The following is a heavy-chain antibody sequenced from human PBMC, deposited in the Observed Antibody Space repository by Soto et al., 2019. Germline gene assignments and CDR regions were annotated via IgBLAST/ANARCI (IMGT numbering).Heavy chain of an antibody. J-gene: IGHJ5*02. CDR3: AREEVASAGGSTYSWFDP. Sequence: QVQLVQSGAEVKKPGASEKVSCKASGYTLTNYGITWVRQVPGEGLEWLGWISPYNGNTNYAQKLQGRVTMTTDTSTNIADMELRSRRPDDTAVYYCAREEVASAGGSTYSWFDPWGQGILVTVSS. CDR1: GYTLTNYG. D-gene: IGHD2-15*01. CDR2: ISPYNGNT. V-gene: IGHV1-18*01.